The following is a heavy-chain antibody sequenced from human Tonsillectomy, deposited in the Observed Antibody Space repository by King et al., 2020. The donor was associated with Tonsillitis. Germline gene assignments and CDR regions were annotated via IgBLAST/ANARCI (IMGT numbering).Heavy chain of an antibody. J-gene: IGHJ4*02. Sequence: VQLVESGGGLVQPGGSLRLSCAASGFTVSDHYMDWVRQAPGKGLEWVGRIRNKANSYTTEYAASVKGRFTISRDDSKKSLYLQMNSLKTEATAVYFCASGEVGATDYWGQGTLVTVSS. CDR1: GFTVSDHY. CDR2: IRNKANSYTT. V-gene: IGHV3-72*01. D-gene: IGHD1-26*01. CDR3: ASGEVGATDY.